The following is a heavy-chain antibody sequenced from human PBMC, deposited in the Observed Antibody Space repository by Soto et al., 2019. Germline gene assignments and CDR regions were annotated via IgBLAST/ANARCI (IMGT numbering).Heavy chain of an antibody. D-gene: IGHD3-3*01. CDR2: IYYSGST. J-gene: IGHJ6*02. V-gene: IGHV4-59*01. Sequence: PSETLSLTCTVSGGSISNDYWNWIRQPPGKGLEWIGSIYYSGSTKYNPSLKSRVTMSVDTSKNQLSLKLSSVTAADTAVYYCARDVAHYDYWSGSADYYYGMDVWGQGTTVTVSS. CDR1: GGSISNDY. CDR3: ARDVAHYDYWSGSADYYYGMDV.